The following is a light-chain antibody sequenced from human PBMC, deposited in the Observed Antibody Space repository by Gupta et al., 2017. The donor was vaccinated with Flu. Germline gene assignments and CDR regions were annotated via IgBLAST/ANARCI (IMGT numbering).Light chain of an antibody. V-gene: IGKV3-15*01. Sequence: EIELTQSPATVSVSPGEGATLSCRASQNIRANVAWYQQRRGQAPRLLIYGASTRATGIPARFSGSGSGTEFTLTISGLQSEDFAVYYCQQYIKWPRWTFGQGTKVEIK. J-gene: IGKJ1*01. CDR2: GAS. CDR3: QQYIKWPRWT. CDR1: QNIRAN.